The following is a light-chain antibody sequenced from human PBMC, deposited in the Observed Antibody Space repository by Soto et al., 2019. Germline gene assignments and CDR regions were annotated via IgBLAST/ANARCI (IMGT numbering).Light chain of an antibody. V-gene: IGKV1-39*01. Sequence: DIQRTESPSSLSASVGDRVTITCRASQSISIYLNWYQLKPGKAPNILMYGASYLKSGVPTRFSVSGSGTDFTLTISSLKTEDFATYYCQHYNRYSATFCQGTKVDIK. CDR3: QHYNRYSAT. J-gene: IGKJ1*01. CDR1: QSISIY. CDR2: GAS.